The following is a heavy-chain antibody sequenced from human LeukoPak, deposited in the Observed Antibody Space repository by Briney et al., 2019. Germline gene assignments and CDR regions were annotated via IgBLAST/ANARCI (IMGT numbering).Heavy chain of an antibody. V-gene: IGHV1-24*01. CDR3: ATTLLELAAGFFDY. Sequence: ASVKVSCKVSGYTLTELSMHWVRQAPGKGLEWMGGFDPEDGETIYAQKFQGRVTMTEDTSTDTAYMELSSLRSEDTAVYYCATTLLELAAGFFDYWGQGTLVTVSS. J-gene: IGHJ4*02. CDR2: FDPEDGET. D-gene: IGHD6-13*01. CDR1: GYTLTELS.